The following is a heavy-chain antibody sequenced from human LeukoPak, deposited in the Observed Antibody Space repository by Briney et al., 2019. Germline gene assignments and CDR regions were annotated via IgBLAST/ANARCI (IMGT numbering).Heavy chain of an antibody. CDR2: IYSGGST. CDR1: GFTVSSNY. Sequence: PGGSLRLSCAASGFTVSSNYMSWVRQAPGKGLEWVSVIYSGGSTYYADSVKGGFTISRDNFKNTLYLQMSSLRGEDTAVYYCAKWVRETTSYWYFDLWGRGTLVSVSS. CDR3: AKWVRETTSYWYFDL. D-gene: IGHD4-17*01. V-gene: IGHV3-53*05. J-gene: IGHJ2*01.